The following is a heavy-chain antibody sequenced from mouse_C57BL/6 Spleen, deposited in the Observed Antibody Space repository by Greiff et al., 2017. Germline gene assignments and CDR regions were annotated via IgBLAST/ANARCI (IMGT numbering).Heavy chain of an antibody. CDR2: ISSGSSTI. CDR3: ATYYYGSSCSYWYFDV. Sequence: EVHLVESGGGLVKPGGSLKLSCAASGFTFSDYGMHWVRQAPEKGLEWVAYISSGSSTIYYADTVKGRFTISRDNAKNTLFLQMTSLRSEDTAMYYCATYYYGSSCSYWYFDVWGTGTTVTVSS. D-gene: IGHD1-1*01. J-gene: IGHJ1*03. CDR1: GFTFSDYG. V-gene: IGHV5-17*01.